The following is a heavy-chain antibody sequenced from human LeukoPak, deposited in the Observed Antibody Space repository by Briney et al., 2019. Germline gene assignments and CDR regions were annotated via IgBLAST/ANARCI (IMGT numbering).Heavy chain of an antibody. V-gene: IGHV4-4*09. D-gene: IGHD3-3*01. Sequence: PSETLSLTCTVSGGSISSYYWSWIRQPPGKGPEWIGYIYTSGSTNYNPSLKSRVTISVDTSKNQFSLKLSSVTAADTAVYYCARRTAYYDFWSGVVDIWGQGTMVTVSS. CDR2: IYTSGST. J-gene: IGHJ3*02. CDR1: GGSISSYY. CDR3: ARRTAYYDFWSGVVDI.